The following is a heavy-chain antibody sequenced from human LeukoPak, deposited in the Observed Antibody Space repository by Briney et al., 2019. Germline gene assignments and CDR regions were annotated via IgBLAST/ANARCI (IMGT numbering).Heavy chain of an antibody. Sequence: ASVKVSCKASGGTFSSYGISWVRQAPGQGLEWMGWISAYSRNTNYAHNLQGRVTMTTDTSTSTAYMELRSLRSDDTAVYYCARDNWNEFRWFDPRGQGTLVTVSS. CDR3: ARDNWNEFRWFDP. J-gene: IGHJ5*02. D-gene: IGHD1-20*01. V-gene: IGHV1-18*01. CDR2: ISAYSRNT. CDR1: GGTFSSYG.